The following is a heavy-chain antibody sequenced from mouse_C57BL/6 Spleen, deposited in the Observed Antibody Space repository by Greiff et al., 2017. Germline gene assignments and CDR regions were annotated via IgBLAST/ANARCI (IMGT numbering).Heavy chain of an antibody. V-gene: IGHV2-6*03. CDR2: IWSDGST. D-gene: IGHD2-3*01. Sequence: VKLVESGPGLVAPSQSLSLTCTVSGFSLTSYGVHWVRQPPGKGLEWLVVIWSDGSTTYNSALNSRLSISKDNSKSQDILKMNSIQTEDSAMYYCARGPDGYYYFDYWGQGTTLTVSS. CDR1: GFSLTSYG. J-gene: IGHJ2*01. CDR3: ARGPDGYYYFDY.